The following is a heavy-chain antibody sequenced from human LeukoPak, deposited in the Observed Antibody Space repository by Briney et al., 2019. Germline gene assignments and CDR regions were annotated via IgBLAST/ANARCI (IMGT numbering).Heavy chain of an antibody. D-gene: IGHD6-13*01. CDR3: ARLSSSWFTQDTYFDY. J-gene: IGHJ4*02. Sequence: GGSLRLSCAASGFTVSSNYMSCVRQAPGKGLEWVSVIYSGGSTYYADSVKGRFTFSRDNSKNTLYLQMNSLRAEDTAVYYCARLSSSWFTQDTYFDYWGQGTLATVSS. V-gene: IGHV3-53*01. CDR1: GFTVSSNY. CDR2: IYSGGST.